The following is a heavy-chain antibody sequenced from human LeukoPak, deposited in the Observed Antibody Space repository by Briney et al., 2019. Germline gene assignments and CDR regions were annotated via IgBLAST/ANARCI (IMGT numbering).Heavy chain of an antibody. Sequence: GGSLRLSCAASGFTFSSYAMSWVRQAPGKGLEWVSAISGSGGSTYYADSVKGRFTISRDNSKNTLYLQMNSLRAEDTAVYYCAKDLLRYFDWLHLDYWGQGTLVTVSS. CDR2: ISGSGGST. CDR3: AKDLLRYFDWLHLDY. D-gene: IGHD3-9*01. V-gene: IGHV3-23*01. J-gene: IGHJ4*02. CDR1: GFTFSSYA.